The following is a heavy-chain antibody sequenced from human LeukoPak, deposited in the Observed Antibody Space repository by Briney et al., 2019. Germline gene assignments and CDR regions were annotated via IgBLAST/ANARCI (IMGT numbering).Heavy chain of an antibody. D-gene: IGHD1-14*01. J-gene: IGHJ4*02. CDR3: ARGGLPKPFDY. CDR1: GFTFGDYA. CDR2: ISSSGSII. Sequence: GGSLRLSCTASGFTFGDYAMNWVRQAPGKGLEWVSYISSSGSIIYYADSVKGRFTISRDNAKNSLYLQMNSLRAEDTAVYYCARGGLPKPFDYWGQGTLVTVSS. V-gene: IGHV3-48*03.